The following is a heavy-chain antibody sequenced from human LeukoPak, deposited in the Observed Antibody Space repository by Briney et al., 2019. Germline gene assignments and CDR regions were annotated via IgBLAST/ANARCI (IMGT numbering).Heavy chain of an antibody. V-gene: IGHV3-30*02. J-gene: IGHJ4*02. CDR1: GFIFSSYG. Sequence: GGSLRLSCAASGFIFSSYGMHWVRQAPGKGLEWVAFIRYDGGYKYYAESVKGRFTISRDNSKNTLYLQMNRLRAEDTAVYYCARAGPSSSWHQFDYWGQGTLVTVSS. CDR3: ARAGPSSSWHQFDY. CDR2: IRYDGGYK. D-gene: IGHD6-13*01.